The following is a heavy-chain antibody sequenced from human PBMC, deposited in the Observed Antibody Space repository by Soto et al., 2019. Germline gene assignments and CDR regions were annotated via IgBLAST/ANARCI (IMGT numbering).Heavy chain of an antibody. V-gene: IGHV1-69*06. D-gene: IGHD1-26*01. J-gene: IGHJ6*02. CDR3: ARAVGLVQSDSHYYYGMDV. CDR2: IIPIFGTA. CDR1: GGTFSSYA. Sequence: WASVKVSCKASGGTFSSYAISWVRQAPGQGLEWMGGIIPIFGTANYAQKFQGRVTITADKSTSTAYMELSSLRSEDTAVYYCARAVGLVQSDSHYYYGMDVWGQGTTVTVSS.